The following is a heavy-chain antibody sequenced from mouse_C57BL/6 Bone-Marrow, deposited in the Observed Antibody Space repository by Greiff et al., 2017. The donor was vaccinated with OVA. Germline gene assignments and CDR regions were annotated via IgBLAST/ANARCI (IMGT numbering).Heavy chain of an antibody. D-gene: IGHD1-1*01. CDR3: TIRGYGSSYDWYFDV. V-gene: IGHV1-15*01. CDR1: GYTFTDYE. J-gene: IGHJ1*03. Sequence: VQLQQSGAELVRPGDSVTLSCKASGYTFTDYEMHWVKQTPVHGLEWIGAIDPETGGTAYNQKFKGKAILTADKYSSTAYMELRSLTSEDSAVYYCTIRGYGSSYDWYFDVWGTGTTVTVSS. CDR2: IDPETGGT.